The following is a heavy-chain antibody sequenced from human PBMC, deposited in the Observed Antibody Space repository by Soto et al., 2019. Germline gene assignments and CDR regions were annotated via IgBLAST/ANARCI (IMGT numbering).Heavy chain of an antibody. CDR3: XKXAGYSSSWYLDY. Sequence: QVQLVESGGGVVQPGRSLRLSCAASGFTFSSYGMHWVRQAPGKGLEWVAVISYDGSNKYYADSVKGRFTISRDNSKNTLYLQMNSLRAEDTAVYYXXKXAGYSSSWYLDYWGQGTLVTVSS. J-gene: IGHJ4*02. V-gene: IGHV3-30*18. CDR1: GFTFSSYG. D-gene: IGHD6-13*01. CDR2: ISYDGSNK.